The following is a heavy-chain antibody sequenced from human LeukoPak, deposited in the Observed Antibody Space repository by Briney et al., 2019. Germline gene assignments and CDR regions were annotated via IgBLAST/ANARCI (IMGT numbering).Heavy chain of an antibody. CDR1: GGSISSYF. CDR2: IYYSGGT. CDR3: ARESIFSGWFDP. Sequence: SETLSLTCTVSGGSISSYFWSWIRQPPGKGLDWIGYIYYSGGTNYNPSLKSRVTISVDTSKNQFSLKLSSMTAADTAVYYCARESIFSGWFDPWGQGTLVTVSS. D-gene: IGHD3-10*01. V-gene: IGHV4-59*01. J-gene: IGHJ5*02.